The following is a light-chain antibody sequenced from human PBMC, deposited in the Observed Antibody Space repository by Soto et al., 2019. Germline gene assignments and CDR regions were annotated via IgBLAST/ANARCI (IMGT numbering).Light chain of an antibody. CDR3: QQYNNWPRK. CDR2: GAS. Sequence: EIVMTQSPATLSVSPGERATLSCRASQSVSSNLAWYQQKPGQAPRLLIYGASTRATGIPARFSGSGSGTVFTLTISSLQSEDVAVYYCQQYNNWPRKFGQGTKVEIK. CDR1: QSVSSN. J-gene: IGKJ1*01. V-gene: IGKV3-15*01.